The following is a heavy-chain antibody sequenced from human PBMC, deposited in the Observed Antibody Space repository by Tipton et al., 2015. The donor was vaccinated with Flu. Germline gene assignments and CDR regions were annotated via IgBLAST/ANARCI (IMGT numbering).Heavy chain of an antibody. Sequence: TLSLTCSVSGGSISYYYWNWIRQPPGKGLEWIGYIYYTGSTNYNPSLKSRVTISVDTSKNQFSLKLSSVTAADTAVYYCARNNRHSGSGYPQPLAGLDYWGQGTLVTVSS. V-gene: IGHV4-59*01. CDR2: IYYTGST. D-gene: IGHD3-22*01. J-gene: IGHJ4*02. CDR1: GGSISYYY. CDR3: ARNNRHSGSGYPQPLAGLDY.